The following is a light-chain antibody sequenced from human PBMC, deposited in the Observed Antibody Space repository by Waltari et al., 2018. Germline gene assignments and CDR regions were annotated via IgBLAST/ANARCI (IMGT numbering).Light chain of an antibody. CDR1: QSISSY. Sequence: DIQMTQSPSSLSASVGDRVTIPCRASQSISSYLNWYQQKPGKAPKLLIYDASSLQSGVPSRFSGSGSGTDFTLTISSLQPEDFATYYCQQSYSTPTFGQGTKLEIK. CDR2: DAS. J-gene: IGKJ2*01. V-gene: IGKV1-39*01. CDR3: QQSYSTPT.